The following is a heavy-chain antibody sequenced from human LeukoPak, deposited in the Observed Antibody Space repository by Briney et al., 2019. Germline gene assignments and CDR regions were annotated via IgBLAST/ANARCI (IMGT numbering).Heavy chain of an antibody. D-gene: IGHD2-15*01. CDR2: INPNSGGT. Sequence: ASVKVSCKASGYTFTCYYMHWVRQAPGQGLEWMGWINPNSGGTNYAQKFQGRGTMTRDTSISTAYMELSRLRSDDTAVYYCARLLGHLKYYFDYWGQGTLVTVSS. CDR3: ARLLGHLKYYFDY. V-gene: IGHV1-2*02. CDR1: GYTFTCYY. J-gene: IGHJ4*02.